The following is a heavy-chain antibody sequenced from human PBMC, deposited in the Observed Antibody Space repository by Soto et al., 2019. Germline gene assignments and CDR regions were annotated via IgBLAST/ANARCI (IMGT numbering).Heavy chain of an antibody. Sequence: GSLRLSCVGSGFDVTTNCMRWVRQAPGKGLECVSIVCTGGATHYADSVKGRFTISRDSSKNTVQLQMNNVRAEDTAVYYCVRDKRTISGIFPGYWGQGTQVTVSS. CDR1: GFDVTTNC. CDR3: VRDKRTISGIFPGY. D-gene: IGHD1-1*01. CDR2: VCTGGAT. V-gene: IGHV3-53*01. J-gene: IGHJ4*02.